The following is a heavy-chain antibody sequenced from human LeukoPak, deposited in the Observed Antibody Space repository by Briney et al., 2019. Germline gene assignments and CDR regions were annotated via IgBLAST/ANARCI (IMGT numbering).Heavy chain of an antibody. CDR3: ARSGDDYSNYGIFDY. J-gene: IGHJ4*02. V-gene: IGHV7-4-1*02. Sequence: ASVKVSCKASGYTFTSYAMNWVRQAPGQGLEWMGWINTNTGNPTYAQGFTGRFVFSLDTSVCTAYLQISSLKAEDTAVYYCARSGDDYSNYGIFDYWGQGTLVTVSS. CDR2: INTNTGNP. D-gene: IGHD4-11*01. CDR1: GYTFTSYA.